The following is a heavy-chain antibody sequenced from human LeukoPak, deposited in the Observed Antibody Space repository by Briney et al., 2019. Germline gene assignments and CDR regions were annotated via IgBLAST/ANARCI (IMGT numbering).Heavy chain of an antibody. V-gene: IGHV4-31*03. CDR2: IYYSGST. J-gene: IGHJ5*02. CDR3: ARDTSGSFKSGWFDP. D-gene: IGHD1-26*01. Sequence: PSETLSLTCTVSGGSISSGGYYWSWIRQHPGKGLEWIGYIYYSGSTYYNPSLKSRVTISVDTSKNQFSLKLSSVTAADTAVYYCARDTSGSFKSGWFDPWGQGTLVTVSS. CDR1: GGSISSGGYY.